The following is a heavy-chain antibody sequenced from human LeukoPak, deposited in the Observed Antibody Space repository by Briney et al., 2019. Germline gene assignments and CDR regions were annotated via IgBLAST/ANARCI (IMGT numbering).Heavy chain of an antibody. CDR2: IYYSGST. Sequence: SETLSLTCTVSGGSISSGGYYWSWIRQHPGKGLEWIGYIYYSGSTYYNPSLKSRVTISVDTSKNQFSLKLSSVTAADTAVYYCARALSVRATFRFDYWGQGTLVTVSS. CDR3: ARALSVRATFRFDY. J-gene: IGHJ4*02. V-gene: IGHV4-31*03. CDR1: GGSISSGGYY. D-gene: IGHD3-10*01.